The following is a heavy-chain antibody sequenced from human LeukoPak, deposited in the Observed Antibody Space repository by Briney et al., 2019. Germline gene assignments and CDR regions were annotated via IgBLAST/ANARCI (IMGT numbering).Heavy chain of an antibody. J-gene: IGHJ5*02. Sequence: SETLSLTCTVSGGSISSYYWSWIRQPAGKGLEWIGRIYTSGSTNYNPSLKSRVTMSVDTSKNQFSLKLGSVTAADTAVYYCARESDYDIIPGRGSYTGPVDPWGQGTLVTVSS. D-gene: IGHD3-9*01. V-gene: IGHV4-4*07. CDR1: GGSISSYY. CDR3: ARESDYDIIPGRGSYTGPVDP. CDR2: IYTSGST.